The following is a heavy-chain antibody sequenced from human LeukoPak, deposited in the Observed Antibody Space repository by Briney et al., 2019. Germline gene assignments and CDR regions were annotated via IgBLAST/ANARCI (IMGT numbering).Heavy chain of an antibody. J-gene: IGHJ5*02. CDR3: ARDSVLSWFDP. CDR2: IYYSGST. Sequence: SETLSLTCTVSGGSISSSSYYWGWIRQPPGKGLEWIGSIYYSGSTYYNPSLKSRVTISVDTSKNQFSLKLSSVTAADTAVYYSARDSVLSWFDPWGQGTLVTVSS. V-gene: IGHV4-39*07. D-gene: IGHD3-16*01. CDR1: GGSISSSSYY.